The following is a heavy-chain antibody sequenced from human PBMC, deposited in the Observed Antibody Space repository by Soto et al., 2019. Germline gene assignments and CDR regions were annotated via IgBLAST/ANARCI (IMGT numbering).Heavy chain of an antibody. D-gene: IGHD1-1*01. CDR2: ISYDGSNK. CDR1: GFTFSSYA. CDR3: ARARTQLERWDY. J-gene: IGHJ4*02. Sequence: GGSLRLSCAASGFTFSSYAMHWVRQAPGKGLEWVAVISYDGSNKYYADSVKGRFTISRDNSKNTLYLQMNSLRAEDTAVYYCARARTQLERWDYWGQGTLVTVSS. V-gene: IGHV3-30-3*01.